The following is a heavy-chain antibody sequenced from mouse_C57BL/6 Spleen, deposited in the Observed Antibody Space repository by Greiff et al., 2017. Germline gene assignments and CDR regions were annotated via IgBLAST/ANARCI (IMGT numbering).Heavy chain of an antibody. D-gene: IGHD2-4*01. Sequence: VQLQQSGAELVRPGASVTLSCKASGYTFTDYEMHWVKQTPVHGLEWIGAIDPETGGTAYNQKFKGKAILTADKSSSTAYMELRSLTSEDSAVYYCTNYDYDGPYAMDYWGQGTSVTVSS. CDR1: GYTFTDYE. CDR3: TNYDYDGPYAMDY. V-gene: IGHV1-15*01. CDR2: IDPETGGT. J-gene: IGHJ4*01.